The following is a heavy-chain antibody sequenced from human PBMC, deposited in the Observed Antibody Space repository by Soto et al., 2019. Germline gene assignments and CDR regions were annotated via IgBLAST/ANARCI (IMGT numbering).Heavy chain of an antibody. CDR3: ARGVRDSSGYARFDP. J-gene: IGHJ5*02. CDR2: IYHSGST. CDR1: GGSISSSNW. V-gene: IGHV4-4*02. D-gene: IGHD3-22*01. Sequence: QVQLQESGPGLVKPSGTLSLTCAVSGGSISSSNWWSWVRQPPGKGLEWIGEIYHSGSTNYNPSLKSRVTVSVDKSKNRFSLKLSSVTAADTAVYYCARGVRDSSGYARFDPWGQGTLVTVSS.